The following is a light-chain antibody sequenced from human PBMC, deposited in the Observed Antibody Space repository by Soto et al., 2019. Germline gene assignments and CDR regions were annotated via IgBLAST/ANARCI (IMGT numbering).Light chain of an antibody. V-gene: IGKV3-15*01. CDR2: GAS. J-gene: IGKJ1*01. CDR1: QTINNN. CDR3: QQYKDWPTT. Sequence: VMTQAPATLSVSPGETATLSSRASQTINNNVAWYQLKDGQVPRLVIYGASTRATGIPARFSGSGAGTDFTLTITSLQSEDFGVYFCQQYKDWPTTFGQGTKVDIK.